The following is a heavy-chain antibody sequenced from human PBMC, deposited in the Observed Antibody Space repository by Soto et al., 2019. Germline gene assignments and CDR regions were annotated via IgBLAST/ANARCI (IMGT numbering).Heavy chain of an antibody. CDR3: PRGYDFWSGYYYPYGMDV. Sequence: GGSLRLSCAASGFTFSVAWMNWVRQAPGKGLEWVAVISFDGSYKYYADSVKGRFTISRDNSKNTLCLQMNSLRAEDTAVYYCPRGYDFWSGYYYPYGMDVWGQGTTVTVSS. CDR2: ISFDGSYK. CDR1: GFTFSVAW. D-gene: IGHD3-3*01. J-gene: IGHJ6*02. V-gene: IGHV3-30-3*01.